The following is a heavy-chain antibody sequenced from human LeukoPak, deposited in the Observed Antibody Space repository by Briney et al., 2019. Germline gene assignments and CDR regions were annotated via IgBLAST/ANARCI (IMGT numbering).Heavy chain of an antibody. CDR1: GYTFTGYY. J-gene: IGHJ4*02. D-gene: IGHD2-2*01. Sequence: GASVKVSYKVSGYTFTGYYMHWVRQAPGQGLEWMGWINPNSGGTNYAQNFQGWVTMTRDTSISTAYMELSRLRSDDTAVYYCARGTRSVVVVPAASLDYWGQGTLVTVSS. CDR2: INPNSGGT. V-gene: IGHV1-2*04. CDR3: ARGTRSVVVVPAASLDY.